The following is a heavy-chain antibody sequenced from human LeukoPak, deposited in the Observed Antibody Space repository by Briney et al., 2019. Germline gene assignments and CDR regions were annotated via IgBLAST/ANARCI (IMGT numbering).Heavy chain of an antibody. CDR1: GGSISSSSYY. Sequence: SETLSLTCTVSGGSISSSSYYWGWIRQPPGKGLEWIGRIYYSGSTYYNPSLKSRFTISVDTSKNQFSLKLSSVTAADTAVYYCARLCKKILEWLLHNWFDPWGQGTLVTVSS. J-gene: IGHJ5*02. V-gene: IGHV4-39*01. CDR3: ARLCKKILEWLLHNWFDP. CDR2: IYYSGST. D-gene: IGHD3-3*01.